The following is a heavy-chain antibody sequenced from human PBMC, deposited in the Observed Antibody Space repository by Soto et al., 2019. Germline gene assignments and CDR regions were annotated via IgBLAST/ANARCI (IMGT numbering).Heavy chain of an antibody. D-gene: IGHD6-13*01. CDR3: ARGRGAAADYFDF. Sequence: PGGSLRLSCAVSGFTFSDYYMTWIRQAPGKGLEWVSYISSSISHTNYAESVKGRFTISRDNAKNSLFLQMNSLRAEDTAVYYCARGRGAAADYFDFWGQGTLVTVSS. CDR2: ISSSISHT. J-gene: IGHJ4*02. V-gene: IGHV3-11*05. CDR1: GFTFSDYY.